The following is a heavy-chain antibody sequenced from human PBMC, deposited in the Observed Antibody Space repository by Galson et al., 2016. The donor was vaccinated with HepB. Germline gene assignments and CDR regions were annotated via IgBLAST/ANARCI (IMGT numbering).Heavy chain of an antibody. CDR2: INPSGGST. Sequence: SVKVSCKASGYTFTSNQMHWVRQAPGQGLEWMGIINPSGGSTTYAQKFQGRVTMTRDTSTSTVYMELSSLRSEDTDVYYCARRGHYYDTSGYFPFDYWGQGTLVTVAS. D-gene: IGHD3-22*01. CDR1: GYTFTSNQ. CDR3: ARRGHYYDTSGYFPFDY. V-gene: IGHV1-46*01. J-gene: IGHJ4*02.